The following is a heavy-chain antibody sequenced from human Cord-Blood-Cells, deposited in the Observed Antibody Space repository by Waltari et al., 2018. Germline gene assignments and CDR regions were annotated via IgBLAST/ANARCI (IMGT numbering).Heavy chain of an antibody. J-gene: IGHJ4*02. Sequence: EVQLVESGGGLVQTGGSLRLSCAASGFTFRRYAMSWVRQAPGTGLEWVSAISGSCGSTYYADSVKGRFTISRDNSKNTLYLQMNSLRAEDTAVYYCAKDTSFTFGGVTRPPFDYWGQGTLVTVSS. CDR1: GFTFRRYA. D-gene: IGHD3-16*01. V-gene: IGHV3-23*04. CDR2: ISGSCGST. CDR3: AKDTSFTFGGVTRPPFDY.